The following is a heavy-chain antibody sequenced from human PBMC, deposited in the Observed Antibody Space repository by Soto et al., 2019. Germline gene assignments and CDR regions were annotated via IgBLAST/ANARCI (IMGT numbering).Heavy chain of an antibody. D-gene: IGHD3-10*01. CDR1: GVSITSYY. Sequence: SETLSLTCTVSGVSITSYYWSWIRQSPGKGLEWIGYIYPSGDTPYNPSLRSRVTISVDTSKNQFSLKLTSVTAADTAVYYCAGEHNEESYRFAYWAQGTLVTVSS. V-gene: IGHV4-59*01. CDR3: AGEHNEESYRFAY. CDR2: IYPSGDT. J-gene: IGHJ4*02.